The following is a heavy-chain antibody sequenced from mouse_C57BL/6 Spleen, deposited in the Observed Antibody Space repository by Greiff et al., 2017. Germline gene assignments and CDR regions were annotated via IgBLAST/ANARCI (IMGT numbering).Heavy chain of an antibody. CDR1: GYSITSGYY. Sequence: EVQLVESGPGLVKPSQSLSLSCSVTGYSITSGYYWNWIRQFPGNILEWMGYISYDGSNNYNPSLKNRISITRDTSTNQFFLKLNSVTTEDTATYYCARQDCSNPAAYWGQGTLVTVSA. J-gene: IGHJ3*01. CDR2: ISYDGSN. D-gene: IGHD2-5*01. CDR3: ARQDCSNPAAY. V-gene: IGHV3-6*01.